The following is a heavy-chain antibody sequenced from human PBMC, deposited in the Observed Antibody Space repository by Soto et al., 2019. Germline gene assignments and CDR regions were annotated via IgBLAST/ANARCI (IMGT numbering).Heavy chain of an antibody. V-gene: IGHV1-69*13. Sequence: ASVKVSCKASGGTFSSYAISWVRQAPGQGLEWMGGIIPIFGTANYAQKFQGRVTITADESTSTAYMELSSLRSEDTAVYYCARGAPITIFGVVIIPPYYYYGMDVWGQGTTVTVSS. D-gene: IGHD3-3*01. CDR1: GGTFSSYA. CDR2: IIPIFGTA. CDR3: ARGAPITIFGVVIIPPYYYYGMDV. J-gene: IGHJ6*02.